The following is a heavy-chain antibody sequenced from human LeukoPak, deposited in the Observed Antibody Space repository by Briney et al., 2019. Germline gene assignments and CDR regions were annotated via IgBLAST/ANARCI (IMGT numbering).Heavy chain of an antibody. CDR1: GFTVSSKY. V-gene: IGHV3-53*01. CDR2: IYNDGST. D-gene: IGHD1-26*01. Sequence: GGSLRLSCAISGFTVSSKYMSWVRQAPGKGLEWVSVIYNDGSTYYADSVKGRFTISRDNSKNTLFLQMNSLRADDTAVYYCAREISVWIVGAYHYYYYMDVWGKGTTVTVSS. J-gene: IGHJ6*03. CDR3: AREISVWIVGAYHYYYYMDV.